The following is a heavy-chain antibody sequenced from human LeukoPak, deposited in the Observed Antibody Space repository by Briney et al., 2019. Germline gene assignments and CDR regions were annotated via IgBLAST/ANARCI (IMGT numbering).Heavy chain of an antibody. D-gene: IGHD3-3*02. CDR3: AKGLSLTSMGIDY. Sequence: GGSLRLSCAASGFTFSSYAMHWVRQAPGKGLEWVAVISYDGSNKYYADSVKGRFTISRDNSKNTLYLQMNSLRAEDTAVYYCAKGLSLTSMGIDYWGQGTLVTVSS. V-gene: IGHV3-30-3*01. CDR1: GFTFSSYA. CDR2: ISYDGSNK. J-gene: IGHJ4*02.